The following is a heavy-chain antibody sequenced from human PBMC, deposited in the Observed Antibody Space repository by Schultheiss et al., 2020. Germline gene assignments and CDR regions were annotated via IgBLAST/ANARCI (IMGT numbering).Heavy chain of an antibody. CDR2: ISSSGSTI. Sequence: SLKISCAASGFTFSDYYMSWIRQAPGKGLEWVSYISSSGSTIYYADSVKGRFTISRDNAKNSLYLQMNSLRAEDTAVYYCARQGDDSSGYYHYWGQGTLVTVSS. CDR3: ARQGDDSSGYYHY. CDR1: GFTFSDYY. J-gene: IGHJ4*02. D-gene: IGHD3-22*01. V-gene: IGHV3-11*01.